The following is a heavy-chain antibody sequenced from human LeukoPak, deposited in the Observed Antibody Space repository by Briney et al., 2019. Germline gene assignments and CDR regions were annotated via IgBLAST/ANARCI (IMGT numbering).Heavy chain of an antibody. Sequence: GASVKVSCKASGYTFTSYGISWGRQAPGQGLERMGWISAYNGNTNYAQKLQGRVTMTTDTSTSTAYMELRSLRSGDTAVYYCARVQAPTYYDFWSGYYQNNWFDPWGQGTLVTVSS. CDR3: ARVQAPTYYDFWSGYYQNNWFDP. CDR2: ISAYNGNT. V-gene: IGHV1-18*01. CDR1: GYTFTSYG. J-gene: IGHJ5*02. D-gene: IGHD3-3*01.